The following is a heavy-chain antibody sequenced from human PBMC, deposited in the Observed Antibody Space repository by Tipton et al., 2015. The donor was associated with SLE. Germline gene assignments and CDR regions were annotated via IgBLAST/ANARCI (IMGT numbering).Heavy chain of an antibody. CDR1: GGSINSYY. CDR2: IYYSGST. D-gene: IGHD3-3*01. V-gene: IGHV4-59*06. CDR3: AGSGGHYFDY. Sequence: TLSLTCTVSGGSINSYYWSWIRQPPGKGLEWIGYIYYSGSTYYNPSLKSRVTISVDTPKNQFSLKLSSVTAADTAVYYCAGSGGHYFDYWGQGTLVTVSS. J-gene: IGHJ4*02.